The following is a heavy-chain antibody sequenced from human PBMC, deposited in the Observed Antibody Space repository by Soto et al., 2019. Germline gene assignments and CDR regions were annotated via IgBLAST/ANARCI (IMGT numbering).Heavy chain of an antibody. D-gene: IGHD6-6*01. V-gene: IGHV3-23*01. J-gene: IGHJ4*02. CDR1: GFTFSNYA. CDR3: AKRPLAARHTDY. Sequence: EVQLLESGGGLVQPGGSLRLSCAASGFTFSNYAMTWVRQAPGKGLEWVSTISGSGDNTYYADSVRGRFTISRDNSKNTLYLQLTSVRADDTAVYYCAKRPLAARHTDYWGQGTLVTVSS. CDR2: ISGSGDNT.